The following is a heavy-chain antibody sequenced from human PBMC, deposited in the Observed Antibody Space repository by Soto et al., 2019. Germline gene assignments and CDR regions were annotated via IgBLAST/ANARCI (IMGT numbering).Heavy chain of an antibody. CDR1: GYTFTSYY. CDR3: ARGLRITIFGVVPY. V-gene: IGHV1-8*01. J-gene: IGHJ4*02. CDR2: MNPNSGNT. D-gene: IGHD3-3*01. Sequence: ASVKVSCKASGYTFTSYYINWVRQATGQRLEWMGWMNPNSGNTGYAQKFQGRVTMTRNTSISTAYMELSSLRSEDTAVYYCARGLRITIFGVVPYWGQGTLVTVSS.